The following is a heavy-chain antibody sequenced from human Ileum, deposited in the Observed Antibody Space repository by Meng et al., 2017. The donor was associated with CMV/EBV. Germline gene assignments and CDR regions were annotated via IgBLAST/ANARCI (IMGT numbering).Heavy chain of an antibody. D-gene: IGHD1-1*01. CDR3: ARGIGHASNNSHDY. J-gene: IGHJ4*02. CDR1: GDSTRSHY. CDR2: VYDSGAA. Sequence: SETLSPTCTVSGDSTRSHYWSWTRQPPGKGLEWMGYVYDSGAATYSPSLRSRPSISVDTSKNQISLNLRSVTAADTALYFCARGIGHASNNSHDYWGQGTLVTVSS. V-gene: IGHV4-59*11.